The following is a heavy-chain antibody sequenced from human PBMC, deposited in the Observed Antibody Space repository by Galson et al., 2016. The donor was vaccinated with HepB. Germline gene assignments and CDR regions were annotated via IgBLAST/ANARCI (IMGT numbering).Heavy chain of an antibody. CDR1: GFTFRIYW. V-gene: IGHV3-7*03. Sequence: SLRLSCAASGFTFRIYWMTWVRQIPEKGLEWLANIKPDGTETQYVDSVKGRFTISRDNSKNSVFLQMNRLRAEDTAVYYCARDDFDASEYWGQGTLVTVSS. CDR3: ARDDFDASEY. D-gene: IGHD2-2*01. J-gene: IGHJ4*02. CDR2: IKPDGTET.